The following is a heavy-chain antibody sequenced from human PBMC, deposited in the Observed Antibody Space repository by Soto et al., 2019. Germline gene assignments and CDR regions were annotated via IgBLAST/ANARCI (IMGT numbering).Heavy chain of an antibody. Sequence: GASMKVSCKASGYTLTSYYMHWVRQAPGQRLEWMGIINPSGGSTSYAQKFQGRVTMTRDTSTSTVYMELSSLRSEDTAVYYCARVYPSDTRYGYVGNNWFDPWGQGTLVTVSS. J-gene: IGHJ5*02. V-gene: IGHV1-46*03. CDR3: ARVYPSDTRYGYVGNNWFDP. CDR2: INPSGGST. CDR1: GYTLTSYY. D-gene: IGHD5-18*01.